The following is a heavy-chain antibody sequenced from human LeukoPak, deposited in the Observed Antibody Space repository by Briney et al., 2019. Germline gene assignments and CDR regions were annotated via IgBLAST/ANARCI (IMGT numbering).Heavy chain of an antibody. D-gene: IGHD2-2*01. CDR2: INPNSGAT. V-gene: IGHV1-2*02. Sequence: ASVKVSCKASGYTFTSYGISWVRQAPGQGLEWMGWINPNSGATNYAQKFQGRVTMTRDTSISTAYMELSRLRSDDTAVYYCARDRLIGRYCSSTSCYPGDYWGQGTLVTVSS. CDR1: GYTFTSYG. J-gene: IGHJ4*02. CDR3: ARDRLIGRYCSSTSCYPGDY.